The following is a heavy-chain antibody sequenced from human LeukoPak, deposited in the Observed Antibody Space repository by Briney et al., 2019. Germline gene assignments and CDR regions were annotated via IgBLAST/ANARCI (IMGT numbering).Heavy chain of an antibody. V-gene: IGHV4-59*01. CDR1: GGSISSYY. J-gene: IGHJ6*03. D-gene: IGHD5-18*01. Sequence: PSETLSLTCTVSGGSISSYYWSWIPQPPGQGLEGIVYIYYSGSTNYNPSLKSRVNISVDTSKNQFSLKLSSVAAADRAVYLGARAVGYSYESHYTDVCGKGTTVTVSS. CDR3: ARAVGYSYESHYTDV. CDR2: IYYSGST.